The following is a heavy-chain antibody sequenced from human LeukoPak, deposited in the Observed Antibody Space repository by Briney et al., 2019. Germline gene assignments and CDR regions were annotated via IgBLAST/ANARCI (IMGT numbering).Heavy chain of an antibody. Sequence: GESLKISCKGSGYSFSTYWIGWVPQMPGKGLEWMGIIYPGDSDTRYSPSFQGQVTISADKSISTAYLQWSSLKASDTAMYYCARRGYRSGANAFDIWGQGTMVTVSS. J-gene: IGHJ3*02. D-gene: IGHD6-19*01. CDR1: GYSFSTYW. CDR3: ARRGYRSGANAFDI. V-gene: IGHV5-51*01. CDR2: IYPGDSDT.